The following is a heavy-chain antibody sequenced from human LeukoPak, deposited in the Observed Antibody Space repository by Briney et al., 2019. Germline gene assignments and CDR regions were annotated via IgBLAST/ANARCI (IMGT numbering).Heavy chain of an antibody. J-gene: IGHJ4*02. V-gene: IGHV4-59*01. Sequence: SETLSLTCTVSGGSISSYYWSWIRQSPGKGLECIGYIHYTGSTNYNPSLKSRVTISVETSKNQFSLKLKSVTAADTAVYYCARGIDYWGRGTLVTVSS. CDR3: ARGIDY. CDR2: IHYTGST. CDR1: GGSISSYY.